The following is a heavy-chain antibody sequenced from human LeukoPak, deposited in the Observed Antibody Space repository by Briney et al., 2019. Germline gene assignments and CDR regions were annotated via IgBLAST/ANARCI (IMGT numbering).Heavy chain of an antibody. Sequence: SETLSLTCTVSGGSISSYYWSWIRQPAGKGLEWIGRIYTSGSTNYNPSLKSRVTMSVDTSKNQFSLKLSSVTAADTAVYYCARVIVGSTAAAVLDVSPWYFDVWGRGTLVTVSS. D-gene: IGHD6-13*01. CDR3: ARVIVGSTAAAVLDVSPWYFDV. J-gene: IGHJ2*01. CDR2: IYTSGST. CDR1: GGSISSYY. V-gene: IGHV4-4*07.